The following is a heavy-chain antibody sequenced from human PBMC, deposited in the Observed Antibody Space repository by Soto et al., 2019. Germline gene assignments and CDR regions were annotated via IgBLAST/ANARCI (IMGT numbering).Heavy chain of an antibody. CDR1: GFTFSNYW. J-gene: IGHJ4*02. Sequence: GGSLRLSCAASGFTFSNYWMHWVRQAPGKGLVWVSRINSDGSSTNYAESVKGRFSISRDNAKNTLYLQMNSLRADDTAVYYCAKSGGKTIDYWGQGTPVTVSS. V-gene: IGHV3-74*01. CDR2: INSDGSST. CDR3: AKSGGKTIDY. D-gene: IGHD2-15*01.